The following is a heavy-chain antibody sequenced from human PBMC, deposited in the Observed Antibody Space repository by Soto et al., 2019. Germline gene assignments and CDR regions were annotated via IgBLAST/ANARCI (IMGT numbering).Heavy chain of an antibody. Sequence: EVQLLESGGGLVQPGGSLRLSCAASGFTFSSYAMSWVRQAPGKGLEWVSAISGSGGSTYYADSVKGRFTISRDNSKNTLYLQMNSLRAEDTAVYYCAKDRVPLSASGSYPDYWGQGTLVTVSS. CDR3: AKDRVPLSASGSYPDY. V-gene: IGHV3-23*01. D-gene: IGHD3-22*01. J-gene: IGHJ4*02. CDR2: ISGSGGST. CDR1: GFTFSSYA.